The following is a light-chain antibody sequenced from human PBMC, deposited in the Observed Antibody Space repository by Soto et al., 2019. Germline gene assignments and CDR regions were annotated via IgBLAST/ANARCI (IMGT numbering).Light chain of an antibody. V-gene: IGLV2-18*02. J-gene: IGLJ1*01. CDR3: SSYTSSSTYV. CDR2: DVS. Sequence: SALTQPPSVSGSPGQSVAISCTGTSSDVGGSNGVSWYQQPPGTGPKLMIDDVSNRPSGVPDRFSGSKSGNTASLTISGLQAEDEGDYYCSSYTSSSTYVFGTGTKVTVL. CDR1: SSDVGGSNG.